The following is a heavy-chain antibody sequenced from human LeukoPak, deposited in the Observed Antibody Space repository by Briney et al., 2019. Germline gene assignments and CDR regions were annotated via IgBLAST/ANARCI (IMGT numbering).Heavy chain of an antibody. D-gene: IGHD5-18*01. CDR3: ASVDTAMVLDY. J-gene: IGHJ4*02. CDR1: VGTFTIYA. Sequence: GSSVTVSYKASVGTFTIYAISWVRQAPGQGLEWMGGIIPIFGTANYAQKFQGRVTITADESTSTAYMELSSLRSEDTAVYYCASVDTAMVLDYWGQGTLVTVSS. CDR2: IIPIFGTA. V-gene: IGHV1-69*01.